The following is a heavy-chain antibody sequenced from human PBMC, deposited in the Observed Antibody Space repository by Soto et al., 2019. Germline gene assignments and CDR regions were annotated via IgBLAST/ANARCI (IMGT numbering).Heavy chain of an antibody. CDR2: INHSGST. D-gene: IGHD2-8*02. CDR3: ARDKITGLFAY. J-gene: IGHJ4*02. Sequence: SETLSLTCAVYGGSFSGDYWTWIRQPPGTGLEWIGEINHSGSTNYNPSLKSRVTISVDTSKNQFSLKLTSVTAADTAVYYCARDKITGLFAYWGQGTLVT. CDR1: GGSFSGDY. V-gene: IGHV4-34*01.